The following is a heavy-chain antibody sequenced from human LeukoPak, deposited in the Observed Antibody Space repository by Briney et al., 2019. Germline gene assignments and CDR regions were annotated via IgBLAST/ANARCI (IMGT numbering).Heavy chain of an antibody. CDR1: GFTFSSYW. V-gene: IGHV3-74*01. J-gene: IGHJ4*02. D-gene: IGHD6-19*01. Sequence: PGGSLRLSCAASGFTFSSYWMHWVRQAPGKGLVWVSRINSDGSSTSYADSVKGRFTISRDNAKNSLYLQMNSLRAEDMALYYCAKDMGSSGWNYFDYWGQGTLVTVSS. CDR3: AKDMGSSGWNYFDY. CDR2: INSDGSST.